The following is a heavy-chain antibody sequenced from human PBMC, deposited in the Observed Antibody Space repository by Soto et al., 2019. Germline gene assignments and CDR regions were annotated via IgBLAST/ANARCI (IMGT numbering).Heavy chain of an antibody. CDR1: GYSFTSYW. V-gene: IGHV5-51*01. CDR2: IYPGDSDT. Sequence: PGESLKISCKGSGYSFTSYWIGWVRQMPGKGLEWMGIIYPGDSDTRYSPSFQGRVTISADKSISTAYLQWSSLKASDTAMYYCARSGYCSSTSCYRDYYYYYGMDVWGQGTTVTVSS. D-gene: IGHD2-2*02. CDR3: ARSGYCSSTSCYRDYYYYYGMDV. J-gene: IGHJ6*02.